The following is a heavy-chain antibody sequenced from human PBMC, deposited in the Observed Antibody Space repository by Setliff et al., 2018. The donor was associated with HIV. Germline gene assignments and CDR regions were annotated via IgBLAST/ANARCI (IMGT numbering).Heavy chain of an antibody. D-gene: IGHD3-3*01. CDR1: GGSISSGSYY. CDR3: ARQSITIFGVVISGFDP. V-gene: IGHV4-61*09. CDR2: IYTSGST. J-gene: IGHJ5*02. Sequence: SETLSLTCTVSGGSISSGSYYWSWIRQPAGKGLEWIGHIYTSGSTNYNPSLKSRVTISVDTSKNQFSLKLSSVTAADTAVYYCARQSITIFGVVISGFDPWGQGTLVTVSS.